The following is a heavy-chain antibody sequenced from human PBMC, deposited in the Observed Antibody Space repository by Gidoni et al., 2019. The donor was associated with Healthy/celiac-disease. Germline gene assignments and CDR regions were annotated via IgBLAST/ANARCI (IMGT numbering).Heavy chain of an antibody. D-gene: IGHD4-17*01. CDR3: ARHYGDYVPSDY. CDR1: GFTFSDYY. V-gene: IGHV3-11*06. CDR2: ISSSSSYT. J-gene: IGHJ4*02. Sequence: QVQLVESGGGLVKPGGSLRLSCAASGFTFSDYYMSWIRQAPGKGLEWVSYISSSSSYTNYADSVKGRFTISRENAKNSLYLQMNSLRAEDTAVYYCARHYGDYVPSDYWGQGTLVTVSS.